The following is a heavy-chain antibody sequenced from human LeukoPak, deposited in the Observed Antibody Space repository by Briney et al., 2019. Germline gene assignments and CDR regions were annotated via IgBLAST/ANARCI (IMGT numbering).Heavy chain of an antibody. CDR3: ARDGSMRGIAAAGTLGYFDY. D-gene: IGHD6-13*01. V-gene: IGHV4-38-2*02. Sequence: SETLSLTCTVSGYSISSGYYWGWIRQPPGKGLEWIGSIYHSGSTYYNPSLKSRVTISVDTSKNQFSLKLSSVTAADTAVYYCARDGSMRGIAAAGTLGYFDYWGQGTLVTVSS. CDR2: IYHSGST. CDR1: GYSISSGYY. J-gene: IGHJ4*02.